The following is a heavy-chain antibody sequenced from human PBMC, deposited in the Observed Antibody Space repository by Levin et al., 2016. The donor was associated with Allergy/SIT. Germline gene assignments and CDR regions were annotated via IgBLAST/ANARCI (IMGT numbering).Heavy chain of an antibody. Sequence: SETLSLTCAVSGGSISSGGYSWSWIRQPPGKGLEWIGYIYHSGSTYYNPSLKSRVTISVDRSKNQFSLKLSSVTAADTAVYYCARWNTPRQGNGMDVWGQGTTVTVSS. CDR3: ARWNTPRQGNGMDV. CDR1: GGSISSGGYS. J-gene: IGHJ6*02. V-gene: IGHV4-30-2*01. CDR2: IYHSGST. D-gene: IGHD2-15*01.